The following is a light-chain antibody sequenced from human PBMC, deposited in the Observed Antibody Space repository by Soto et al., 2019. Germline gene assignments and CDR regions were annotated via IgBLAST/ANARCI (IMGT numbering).Light chain of an antibody. CDR1: SSDVGGYNY. CDR2: EVN. Sequence: QSVLTQPPSASGSPGQSVAISCTGTSSDVGGYNYVSWYQQHPGKAPKLMIYEVNKRPSGVPDRFSGSKSGNTASLTVSGLQVEDEADYYCRSHAATRNLFG. CDR3: RSHAATRNL. J-gene: IGLJ2*01. V-gene: IGLV2-8*01.